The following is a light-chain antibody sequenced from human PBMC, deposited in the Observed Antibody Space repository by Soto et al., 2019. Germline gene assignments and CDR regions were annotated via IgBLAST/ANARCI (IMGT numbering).Light chain of an antibody. CDR2: DNN. Sequence: QSVLTQPPSVSAAPGQKVTISCSGGSSNIGTNYISWYQQLPGTAPKLLIYDNNKRPSGIPHRFSGSKSGTSGTLDITGLQTGDEADYYCGTWDSGLSAGVFGGGTKLTVL. CDR1: SSNIGTNY. V-gene: IGLV1-51*01. J-gene: IGLJ2*01. CDR3: GTWDSGLSAGV.